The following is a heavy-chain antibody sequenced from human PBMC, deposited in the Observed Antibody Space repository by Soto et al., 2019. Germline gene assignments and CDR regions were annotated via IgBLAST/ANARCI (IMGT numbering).Heavy chain of an antibody. CDR2: IWHDGSNK. D-gene: IGHD6-6*01. J-gene: IGHJ4*02. CDR3: AGGVGSSYLNY. CDR1: GFTFSSFG. Sequence: GGSLRLSCAASGFTFSSFGMHWVRQAPGKGLEWVALIWHDGSNKYYVDSVKGRFTISRDNSKNTVYLQMNSLRVEDTAVYYCAGGVGSSYLNYGGQEPLVTFSS. V-gene: IGHV3-33*01.